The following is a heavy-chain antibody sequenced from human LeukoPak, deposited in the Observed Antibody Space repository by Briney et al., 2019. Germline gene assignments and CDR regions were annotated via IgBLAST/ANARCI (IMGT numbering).Heavy chain of an antibody. V-gene: IGHV3-48*01. Sequence: PGGSLRLSCAASGFTFSSYGMNWVRQAPGKGLEWVSYISSSSTIYYADSVKGRFTISRDNAKNSLYLQMNSLRAEDTAVYYCARVLHKRNYDSSDYYGYWGQGILVTVSS. J-gene: IGHJ4*02. CDR2: ISSSSTI. CDR3: ARVLHKRNYDSSDYYGY. D-gene: IGHD3-22*01. CDR1: GFTFSSYG.